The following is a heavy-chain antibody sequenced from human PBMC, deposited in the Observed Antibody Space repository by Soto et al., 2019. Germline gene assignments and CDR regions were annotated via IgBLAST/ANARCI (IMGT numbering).Heavy chain of an antibody. CDR2: IYSSGST. Sequence: SETLSLTCTVSSGSMSTYYWSWIRQPAGKGLEWIGRIYSSGSTLYNPSLKSRVTMSVDTSKNQFSLKLSSVTAADTAVYYCAGGAAADYFDYWGQGTLVTAPQ. CDR1: SGSMSTYY. D-gene: IGHD6-13*01. V-gene: IGHV4-4*07. CDR3: AGGAAADYFDY. J-gene: IGHJ4*02.